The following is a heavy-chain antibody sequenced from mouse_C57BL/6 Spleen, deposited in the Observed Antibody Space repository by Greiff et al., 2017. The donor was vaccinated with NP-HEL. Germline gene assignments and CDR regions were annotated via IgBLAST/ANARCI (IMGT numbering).Heavy chain of an antibody. CDR1: GFNFSDYY. Sequence: EVQRVESAGGLVQPGSSMKLSCTASGFNFSDYYMAWVRQVPEKGLEWVANINYDGSSTYYLDSLKSRFIISRDNAKNILYLQMSSLKSEDTATYYCARDGENAMDYWGQGTSVTVSS. V-gene: IGHV5-16*01. J-gene: IGHJ4*01. CDR2: INYDGSST. CDR3: ARDGENAMDY.